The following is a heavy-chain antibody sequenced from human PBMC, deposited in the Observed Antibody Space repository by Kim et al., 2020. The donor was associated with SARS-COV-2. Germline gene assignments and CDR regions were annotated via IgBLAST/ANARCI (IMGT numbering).Heavy chain of an antibody. CDR3: ARAYTMVRGGMHFDY. CDR1: GGSISSSSYY. CDR2: IYYSGST. V-gene: IGHV4-39*07. D-gene: IGHD3-10*01. Sequence: SETLSLTCTVSGGSISSSSYYWGWIRQPPGKGLEWIGSIYYSGSTYYNPSLKSRVTISVDTSKNQFSLKLSSVTAADTAVYYCARAYTMVRGGMHFDYWGQGTLVTVSS. J-gene: IGHJ4*02.